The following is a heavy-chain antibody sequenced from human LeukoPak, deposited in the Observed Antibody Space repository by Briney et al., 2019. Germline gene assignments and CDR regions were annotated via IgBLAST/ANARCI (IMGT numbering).Heavy chain of an antibody. Sequence: IXXXXXMPXXXXXWMXXIYXGXSDTRYSPSFQGQVTISADKSISTAYLQWSSLKASDTAMYYCARPARVFWGSYRPNPYYFDYWGQGTLVTVSS. D-gene: IGHD3-16*02. CDR3: ARPARVFWGSYRPNPYYFDY. J-gene: IGHJ4*02. CDR2: IYXGXSDT. V-gene: IGHV5-51*01.